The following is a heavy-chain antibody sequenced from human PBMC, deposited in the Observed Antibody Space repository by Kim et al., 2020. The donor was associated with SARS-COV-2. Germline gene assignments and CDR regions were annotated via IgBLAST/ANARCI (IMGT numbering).Heavy chain of an antibody. D-gene: IGHD6-6*01. V-gene: IGHV3-30*02. CDR2: K. CDR3: AKRGYSSSSDY. J-gene: IGHJ4*02. Sequence: KYYADSVKGRFTISSDNSKNTLYLQMNSLRAEDTAVYYCAKRGYSSSSDYWGQGTLVTVSS.